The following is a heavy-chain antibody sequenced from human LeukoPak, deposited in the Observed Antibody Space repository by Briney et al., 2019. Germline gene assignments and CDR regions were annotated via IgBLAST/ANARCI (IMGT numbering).Heavy chain of an antibody. D-gene: IGHD2-21*02. J-gene: IGHJ4*02. Sequence: PGGSLRLSCAASGFTFSTYWMTWVRQAPGKGLEWVANIKGDGSEKSYVDSVKGRFTISRDNTKNSLFLQINSLRAEDTAFYYCARYSHCGGDCYPLDYWGQGTLVTVSS. CDR1: GFTFSTYW. CDR2: IKGDGSEK. CDR3: ARYSHCGGDCYPLDY. V-gene: IGHV3-7*01.